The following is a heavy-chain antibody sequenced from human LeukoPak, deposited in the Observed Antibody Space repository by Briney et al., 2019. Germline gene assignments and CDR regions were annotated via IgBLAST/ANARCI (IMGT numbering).Heavy chain of an antibody. CDR1: GFTVSSNY. CDR3: ARNKPIIGFFGMDV. Sequence: PGGSLRLSCAASGFTVSSNYMSWVRQAPGKGLEWVSVIYSGGSTYYADSVKGRFTISRDNSKNTLYLQMNSLRAEDTAVYYCARNKPIIGFFGMDVWGQGTTVTVSS. D-gene: IGHD1-14*01. CDR2: IYSGGST. V-gene: IGHV3-66*02. J-gene: IGHJ6*02.